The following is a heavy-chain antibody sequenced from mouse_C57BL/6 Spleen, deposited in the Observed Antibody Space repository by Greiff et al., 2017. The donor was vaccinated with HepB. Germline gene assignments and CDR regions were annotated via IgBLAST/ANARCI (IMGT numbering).Heavy chain of an antibody. Sequence: EVKLVESGPGLAKPSQTLSLTCSVTGYSITSDYWNWIRKFPGNKLEYMGYISYSGSTYYNPSLKSRISITRDTSKNQYYLQLNSVTTEDTATYYCARSYDYDEAWFAYWGQGTLVTVSA. CDR2: ISYSGST. CDR3: ARSYDYDEAWFAY. J-gene: IGHJ3*01. CDR1: GYSITSDY. D-gene: IGHD2-4*01. V-gene: IGHV3-8*01.